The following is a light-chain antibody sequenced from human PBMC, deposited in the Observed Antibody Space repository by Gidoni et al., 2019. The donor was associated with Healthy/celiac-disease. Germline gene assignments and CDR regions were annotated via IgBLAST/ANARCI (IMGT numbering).Light chain of an antibody. CDR1: QTVRSD. CDR2: DAS. CDR3: QQRSNWPRYT. Sequence: ETVLHKSPATRSLSPGESATLFCRASQTVRSDLAWDQQKPGQAPRLLICDASNRPTGIPARFSGSVSGTDCTLTISILEPEDFAVYYCQQRSNWPRYTFGQGTKLEIK. V-gene: IGKV3-11*01. J-gene: IGKJ2*01.